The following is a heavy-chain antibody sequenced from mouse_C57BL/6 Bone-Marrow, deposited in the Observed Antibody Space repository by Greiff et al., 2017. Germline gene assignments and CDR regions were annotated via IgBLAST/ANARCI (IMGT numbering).Heavy chain of an antibody. CDR2: IDPSDSST. CDR1: GYTFTSYW. V-gene: IGHV1-69*01. CDR3: AREGLCDTWFAY. J-gene: IGHJ3*01. Sequence: VKLQQPGAELVMPGASVKLSCKASGYTFTSYWMHWVKQRPGQGLEWIGEIDPSDSSTNYNQKFKGKSTLTVDKSSSTAYMQLSSLTSEDSAVYYCAREGLCDTWFAYGGQGTLVTVSA. D-gene: IGHD6-1*01.